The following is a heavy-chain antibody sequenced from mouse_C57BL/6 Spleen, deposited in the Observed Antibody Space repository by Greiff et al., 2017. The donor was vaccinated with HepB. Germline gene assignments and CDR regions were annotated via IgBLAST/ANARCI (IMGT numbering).Heavy chain of an antibody. D-gene: IGHD1-1*01. CDR3: ARSNYGSRDYAMDY. V-gene: IGHV1-39*01. Sequence: VQLQQSGPELVKPGASVKISCKASGYSFTDYNMNWVKQSNGKSLEWIGVINPNYGTTSYNQKFKGKATLTVDQASSTAYMQLNSLTSEDSAVYYCARSNYGSRDYAMDYWGQGTSVTVSS. J-gene: IGHJ4*01. CDR1: GYSFTDYN. CDR2: INPNYGTT.